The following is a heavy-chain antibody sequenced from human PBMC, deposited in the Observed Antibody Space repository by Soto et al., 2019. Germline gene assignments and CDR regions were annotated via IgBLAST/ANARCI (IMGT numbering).Heavy chain of an antibody. V-gene: IGHV1-69*01. CDR2: IIPIFGTA. J-gene: IGHJ3*02. Sequence: QVQLVQSGAEVKKPGSSVKVSCKASGGTFSSYAISWVRQAPGQGLEWMGGIIPIFGTANYAQKLQGRVTITADESTSTAYMALSSLRSEDTAVYYFASHGRAAAGVDAFDIWGQGTMVTVSS. CDR1: GGTFSSYA. D-gene: IGHD6-13*01. CDR3: ASHGRAAAGVDAFDI.